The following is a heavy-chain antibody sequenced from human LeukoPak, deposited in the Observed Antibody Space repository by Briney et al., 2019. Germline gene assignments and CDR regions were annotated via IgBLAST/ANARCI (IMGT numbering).Heavy chain of an antibody. Sequence: SVKVSCKASGGTFSSYASSWVRQALGQGLEGMGGIIPIFGTANYAQKFQGRVTITADESTSTAYMELSSLRSEDTAVYYCARVNYDILTGYKYYYYYGMDVWGKGTTVTVSS. CDR1: GGTFSSYA. CDR3: ARVNYDILTGYKYYYYYGMDV. V-gene: IGHV1-69*13. J-gene: IGHJ6*04. D-gene: IGHD3-9*01. CDR2: IIPIFGTA.